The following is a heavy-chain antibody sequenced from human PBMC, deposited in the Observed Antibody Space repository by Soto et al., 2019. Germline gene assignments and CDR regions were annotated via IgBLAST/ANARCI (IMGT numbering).Heavy chain of an antibody. J-gene: IGHJ4*02. CDR1: GFTFGSSA. CDR2: ISGGGRFT. D-gene: IGHD1-26*01. Sequence: SLRLSCAASGFTFGSSAMSWVRQAPGKGLEWVSGISGGGRFTYYADSVKGRFTISRDDSKNTLFLQVSSLSAEDATVYYCAKSGPTNCFESWGPGTLVTVSS. V-gene: IGHV3-23*01. CDR3: AKSGPTNCFES.